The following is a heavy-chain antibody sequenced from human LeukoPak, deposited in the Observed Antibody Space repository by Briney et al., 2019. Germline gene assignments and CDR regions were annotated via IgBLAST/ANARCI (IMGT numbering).Heavy chain of an antibody. Sequence: GGSLRLSCAASGFTFSSYAMSWVRQAPGKGLEWVSAISGSGGSTYYADSVKGRFTISRDNSKNTLCLQMNSLRAEDTAVYYCAKDGYSSGWFSIFDYWGQGTLVTVSS. D-gene: IGHD6-19*01. J-gene: IGHJ4*02. CDR1: GFTFSSYA. V-gene: IGHV3-23*01. CDR2: ISGSGGST. CDR3: AKDGYSSGWFSIFDY.